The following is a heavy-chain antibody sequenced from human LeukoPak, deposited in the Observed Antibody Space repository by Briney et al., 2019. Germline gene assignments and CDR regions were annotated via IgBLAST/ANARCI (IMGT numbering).Heavy chain of an antibody. CDR1: GFTFSSYA. Sequence: GGSLRLSCAASGFTFSSYAMHWVRQAPGKGLEWVAVISYDGSNKYYADSVKGRFTISRDNSKNTLYLQMNSLRAEDTAVYYCARVRYYDFWSGYYYFDYWGQGTLVTVSS. D-gene: IGHD3-3*01. CDR2: ISYDGSNK. CDR3: ARVRYYDFWSGYYYFDY. V-gene: IGHV3-30*04. J-gene: IGHJ4*02.